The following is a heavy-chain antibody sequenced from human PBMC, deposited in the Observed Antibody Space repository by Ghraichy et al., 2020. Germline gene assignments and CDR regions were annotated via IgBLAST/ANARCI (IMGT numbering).Heavy chain of an antibody. J-gene: IGHJ6*02. CDR1: GFTFSNYA. D-gene: IGHD1-1*01. CDR2: IRSSGGST. V-gene: IGHV3-23*01. Sequence: GGSLRLSCAASGFTFSNYAMSWVRQAPGKGLEWVSAIRSSGGSTYYADSVKGRFTISRDNSKNTLYLQMNSLRAEDTAVYYCAKAQLENYYYYYGMDVWGQGTTVTVSS. CDR3: AKAQLENYYYYYGMDV.